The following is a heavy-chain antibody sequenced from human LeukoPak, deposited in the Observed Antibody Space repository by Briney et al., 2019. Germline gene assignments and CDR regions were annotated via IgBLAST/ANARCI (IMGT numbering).Heavy chain of an antibody. J-gene: IGHJ4*02. CDR2: IYHSGST. D-gene: IGHD5-18*01. V-gene: IGHV4-39*07. CDR3: ARRGYGHGYFDY. CDR1: GGSISSSSFY. Sequence: SETLSLTCTVSGGSISSSSFYWGWIRQPPGKGLEWIGSIYHSGSTYYNPSLKSRVTISVDTSKNQFSLKLTSVTAADTALYYCARRGYGHGYFDYWGQGTLVTVSS.